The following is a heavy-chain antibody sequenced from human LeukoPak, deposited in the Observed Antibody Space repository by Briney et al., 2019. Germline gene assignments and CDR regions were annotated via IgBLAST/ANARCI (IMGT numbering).Heavy chain of an antibody. J-gene: IGHJ4*02. V-gene: IGHV3-48*03. D-gene: IGHD3-10*01. Sequence: GGSLRLSCAASGFTFSSYEMNWVRQAPGKGLEWVSYISSSGSTIYYADSVKGRFTISRDNAKNSLYLQMNSLRAEDTAVYYCAKDSRGLSYYASGSYGDYWGQGILVTVSS. CDR1: GFTFSSYE. CDR3: AKDSRGLSYYASGSYGDY. CDR2: ISSSGSTI.